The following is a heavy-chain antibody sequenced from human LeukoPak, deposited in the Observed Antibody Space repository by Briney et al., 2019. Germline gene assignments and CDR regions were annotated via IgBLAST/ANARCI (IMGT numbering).Heavy chain of an antibody. D-gene: IGHD2-2*01. J-gene: IGHJ5*02. Sequence: GGSLRLSCAASGFTLSSYEMHWVRQAPGKGLEWVSYISESGRDKYYADSVRGRFTISRDNAKNLLYLQMNSLRADDTAVYYCARDESSTRYSWFDPWGQGTLVTVSS. CDR1: GFTLSSYE. CDR3: ARDESSTRYSWFDP. CDR2: ISESGRDK. V-gene: IGHV3-48*03.